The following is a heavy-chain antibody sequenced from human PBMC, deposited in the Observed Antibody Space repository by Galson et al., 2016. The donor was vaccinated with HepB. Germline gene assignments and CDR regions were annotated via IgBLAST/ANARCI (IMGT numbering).Heavy chain of an antibody. CDR1: GYSFTRHY. V-gene: IGHV1-46*01. J-gene: IGHJ3*01. Sequence: SVKVSCKASGYSFTRHYIHWVRQAPGQGLEWVAMYNPSGGVTNYAQEFEERVSMTADTSSTTVYMELKTLTSDDTAIYYCAREKSGSYYRGGAFDVWGQGTVVTVSS. CDR3: AREKSGSYYRGGAFDV. D-gene: IGHD1-26*01. CDR2: YNPSGGVT.